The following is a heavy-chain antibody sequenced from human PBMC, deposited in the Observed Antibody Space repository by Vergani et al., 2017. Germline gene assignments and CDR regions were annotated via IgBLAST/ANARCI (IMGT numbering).Heavy chain of an antibody. CDR1: GFTFSSYG. J-gene: IGHJ6*01. D-gene: IGHD6-13*01. V-gene: IGHV3-33*01. CDR2: IWYDGSNK. CDR3: AREHSRAPFYYYYGMDV. Sequence: QVQLVESGGGVVQPGRSLRLSCAASGFTFSSYGMHWVRQAPGKGLEWVAVIWYDGSNKYYADSVKGRFTISRDNSKNTLYLQMNSLRAEDTAVYYCAREHSRAPFYYYYGMDVWGQGSTVTVSS.